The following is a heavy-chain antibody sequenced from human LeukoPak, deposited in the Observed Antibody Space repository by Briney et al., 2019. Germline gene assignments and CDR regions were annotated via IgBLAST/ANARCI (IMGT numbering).Heavy chain of an antibody. CDR2: NYYSGST. Sequence: PSDTLSLTCTVSGRPISSSSYYWGWIRQPPGKGLEWIGSNYYSGSTYYNPSLKCRVTISVDTSKNQFSLKLSSVTAGDTAVYYCGRHVRGRIFGFDYGGRGTLVTVSS. J-gene: IGHJ4*02. CDR3: GRHVRGRIFGFDY. CDR1: GRPISSSSYY. V-gene: IGHV4-39*01. D-gene: IGHD3-3*02.